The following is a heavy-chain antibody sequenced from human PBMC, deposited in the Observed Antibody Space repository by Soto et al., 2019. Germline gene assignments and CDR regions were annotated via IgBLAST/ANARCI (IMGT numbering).Heavy chain of an antibody. D-gene: IGHD3-22*01. J-gene: IGHJ4*02. CDR1: GFTFSSYG. V-gene: IGHV3-30*18. Sequence: PGGSLRLSCAASGFTFSSYGMHWVRQAPGKGLEWVAVISYDGSNKYYADSVKGRFTISRDNSKNTLYLQMNSLRAEDTAVYYCAKSRRGYYYPCDYWGPGTLVTV. CDR2: ISYDGSNK. CDR3: AKSRRGYYYPCDY.